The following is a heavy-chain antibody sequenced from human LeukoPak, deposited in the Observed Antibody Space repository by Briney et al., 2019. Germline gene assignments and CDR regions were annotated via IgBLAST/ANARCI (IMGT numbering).Heavy chain of an antibody. CDR1: GFTFSSYG. D-gene: IGHD3-22*01. CDR2: IRYDGSNK. CDR3: TKGGPARIVVVIDY. Sequence: GGSLRLSCAASGFTFSSYGMHWVRQAPGKGLEWVAFIRYDGSNKYYADSVKGRFTISRDNSKNTLYLQMNSLRAEDTAVYYCTKGGPARIVVVIDYWGQGTLVTVSS. J-gene: IGHJ4*02. V-gene: IGHV3-30*02.